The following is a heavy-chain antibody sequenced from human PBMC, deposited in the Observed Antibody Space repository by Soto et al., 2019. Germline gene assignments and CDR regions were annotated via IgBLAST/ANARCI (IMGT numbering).Heavy chain of an antibody. CDR2: IAYDGSNK. Sequence: GGPLRLSCAASGFTFSSHGMHWVRQAPGKGLEWVAVIAYDGSNKYYADSVEGRFTISRDNSKNTLYLQMNSLRAEDTAVYYCAKDDIAAAGFWYFDYWGQGTLVTVSS. CDR1: GFTFSSHG. CDR3: AKDDIAAAGFWYFDY. J-gene: IGHJ4*02. D-gene: IGHD6-13*01. V-gene: IGHV3-30*18.